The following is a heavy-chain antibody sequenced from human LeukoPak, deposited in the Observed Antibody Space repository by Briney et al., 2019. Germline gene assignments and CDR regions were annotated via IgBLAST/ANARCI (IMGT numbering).Heavy chain of an antibody. J-gene: IGHJ4*02. CDR1: GYTFTDYY. V-gene: IGHV1-2*02. Sequence: ASVKVSCKASGYTFTDYYIHWVRQAPRQGLGWMGWINPNIGTTNFAQRFQGRVTLTRDRSISTAYMEVSRLKSDETAVYCCARGFRLSEYYDSSGSDYWGQGTLVTVSS. CDR3: ARGFRLSEYYDSSGSDY. CDR2: INPNIGTT. D-gene: IGHD3-22*01.